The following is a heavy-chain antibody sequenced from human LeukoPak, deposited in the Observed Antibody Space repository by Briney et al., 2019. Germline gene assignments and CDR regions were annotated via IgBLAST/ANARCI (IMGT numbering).Heavy chain of an antibody. D-gene: IGHD3-3*01. J-gene: IGHJ6*02. V-gene: IGHV1-2*06. CDR1: GYTFTGYY. CDR3: ARDPSNDFWSGFAGFYYYYGMDV. Sequence: ASVTVSCKASGYTFTGYYMHWVRQASGQGLEWMGRINPNSGGTNYAQKFQGRVTMTRDTSISTAYMELSRLRSDDTAVYYCARDPSNDFWSGFAGFYYYYGMDVWGQGTTVTVSS. CDR2: INPNSGGT.